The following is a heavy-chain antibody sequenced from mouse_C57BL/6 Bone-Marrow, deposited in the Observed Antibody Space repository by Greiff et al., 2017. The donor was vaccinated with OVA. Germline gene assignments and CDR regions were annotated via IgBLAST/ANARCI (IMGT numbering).Heavy chain of an antibody. Sequence: VQLKQSGPGLAKPSQTLSLTCSVTGYSIPSDYWNWIRKFPGNKLEYMGYISYSGSTYYNPSLKSRISITRDTSKNQYYLQLNSVTTEDTATYYCARSPSYGSSWFAYWGQGTLVTVSA. CDR1: GYSIPSDY. CDR2: ISYSGST. J-gene: IGHJ3*01. D-gene: IGHD1-1*01. V-gene: IGHV3-8*01. CDR3: ARSPSYGSSWFAY.